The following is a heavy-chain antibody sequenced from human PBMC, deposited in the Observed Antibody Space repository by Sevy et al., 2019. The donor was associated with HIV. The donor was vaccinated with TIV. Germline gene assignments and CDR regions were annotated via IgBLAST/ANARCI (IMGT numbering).Heavy chain of an antibody. J-gene: IGHJ4*02. Sequence: GSLRLSCTASGFTFGDYCMSWVRQAPGKGLEWVAFLKSDVYGGTVDHAGSVRGRFVISRDDSKTIAYLQMNDLETEDTGVYYCTRWKAAQSIFDYWGQGALVTVSS. CDR1: GFTFGDYC. V-gene: IGHV3-49*04. D-gene: IGHD6-13*01. CDR3: TRWKAAQSIFDY. CDR2: LKSDVYGGTV.